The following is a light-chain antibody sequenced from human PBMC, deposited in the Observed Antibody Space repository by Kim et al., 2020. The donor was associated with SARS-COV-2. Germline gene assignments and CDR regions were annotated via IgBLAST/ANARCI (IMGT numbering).Light chain of an antibody. Sequence: SYELTQPPSVSVSPGQTASITCSGDKLGDKCASWYQQKPGQSPVLVIYQDNKRPSGIPERVSGSSSGNTATLTISETQAMDEADYYCQAWESNTGLFGGG. CDR3: QAWESNTGL. CDR2: QDN. J-gene: IGLJ3*02. CDR1: KLGDKC. V-gene: IGLV3-1*01.